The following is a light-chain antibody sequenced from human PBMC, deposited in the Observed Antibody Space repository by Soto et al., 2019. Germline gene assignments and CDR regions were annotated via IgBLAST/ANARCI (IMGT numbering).Light chain of an antibody. Sequence: EIVMTQSPATLSVSPGERATLSCRASQSVSNNLAWDQQKPGQAPRLLIYFASTRATGIPARFSRSGSGTQFTLTITSLQSEDVAVYYCQHYDEWPLTFGGGTKVETK. J-gene: IGKJ4*01. CDR1: QSVSNN. CDR3: QHYDEWPLT. V-gene: IGKV3-15*01. CDR2: FAS.